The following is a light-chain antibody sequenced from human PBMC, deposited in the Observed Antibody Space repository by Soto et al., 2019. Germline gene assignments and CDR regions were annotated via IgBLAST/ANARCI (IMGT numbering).Light chain of an antibody. V-gene: IGKV3-11*01. Sequence: EIVLTQSPATLSLSPGDTATLSCRASQRVRSYLSWYQQKPGQAPRLLIYDASYRATGIPGRFSGSGSGTDFTLPISSLESEDFAVYYCQQRGDGPLYTCGQGTKVEIK. J-gene: IGKJ2*01. CDR1: QRVRSY. CDR3: QQRGDGPLYT. CDR2: DAS.